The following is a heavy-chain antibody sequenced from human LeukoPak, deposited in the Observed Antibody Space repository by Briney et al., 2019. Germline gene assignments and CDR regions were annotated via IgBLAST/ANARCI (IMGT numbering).Heavy chain of an antibody. D-gene: IGHD3-10*01. Sequence: PGGSLRLPCAASGFTFSTYAMSWVRQAPGKGLEWVSAMSGSGGGTYYADSVKGRFTISRDNSQNTLYLQVNSLRAEDTAVYYCARYHYYNSGSYLYWGQGTLVTVSS. CDR1: GFTFSTYA. J-gene: IGHJ4*02. V-gene: IGHV3-23*01. CDR3: ARYHYYNSGSYLY. CDR2: MSGSGGGT.